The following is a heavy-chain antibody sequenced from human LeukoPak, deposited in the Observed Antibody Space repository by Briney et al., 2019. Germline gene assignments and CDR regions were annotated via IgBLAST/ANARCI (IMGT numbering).Heavy chain of an antibody. J-gene: IGHJ4*02. D-gene: IGHD3-16*02. CDR3: ASLGSSRGLRLGELSYDY. CDR2: INPNSGGT. V-gene: IGHV1-2*06. Sequence: ASVKVSCKASGYTFTGYYMHWVRQAPGQGLEWMGRINPNSGGTNYAQKFQGRVTMTRDTSISTAYMELSRLRSDDTAVYYCASLGSSRGLRLGELSYDYWGQRTLVTVSS. CDR1: GYTFTGYY.